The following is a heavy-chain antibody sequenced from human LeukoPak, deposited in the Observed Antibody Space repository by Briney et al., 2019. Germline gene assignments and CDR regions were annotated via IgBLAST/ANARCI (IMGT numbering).Heavy chain of an antibody. Sequence: GGSLRLSCAASGFTFSSCAMTWVRQAPGRGLEWISALTGSGDRTYYADSVKGRFTISRDNSKNMLYLQMNSLRAEDTAVYYCVKGRISEDGLDFWGQGTLVNVSS. CDR1: GFTFSSCA. V-gene: IGHV3-23*01. J-gene: IGHJ4*02. CDR2: LTGSGDRT. D-gene: IGHD6-13*01. CDR3: VKGRISEDGLDF.